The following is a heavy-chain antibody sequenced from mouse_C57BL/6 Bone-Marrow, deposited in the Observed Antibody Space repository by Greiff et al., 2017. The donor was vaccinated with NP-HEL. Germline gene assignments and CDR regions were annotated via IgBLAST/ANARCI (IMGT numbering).Heavy chain of an antibody. V-gene: IGHV1-52*01. D-gene: IGHD2-3*01. J-gene: IGHJ1*03. CDR3: ARRGDGYYRDWYFDV. CDR1: GYTFTSYW. Sequence: QVQLQQPGAELVRPGSSVKLSCKASGYTFTSYWMHWVKQRPIQGLEWIGNIDPSDSETHYNQKFKDKATLTVDKSSSTAYMQLSSLTSEDSAVYYCARRGDGYYRDWYFDVWGTGTTVTVSS. CDR2: IDPSDSET.